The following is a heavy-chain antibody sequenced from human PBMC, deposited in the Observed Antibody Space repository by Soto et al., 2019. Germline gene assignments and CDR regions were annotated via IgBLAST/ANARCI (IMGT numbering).Heavy chain of an antibody. Sequence: SVKVSCKASGGTFSSYAISWVRQAPGQGLEWMGGIIPILGTANYAQKFQGRVTMTRDTSISTAYMELSRLRSDDTAVYYCARSGLGYYYYGMDVWGQGTTVTVSS. CDR2: IIPILGTA. D-gene: IGHD6-25*01. J-gene: IGHJ6*02. V-gene: IGHV1-69*10. CDR1: GGTFSSYA. CDR3: ARSGLGYYYYGMDV.